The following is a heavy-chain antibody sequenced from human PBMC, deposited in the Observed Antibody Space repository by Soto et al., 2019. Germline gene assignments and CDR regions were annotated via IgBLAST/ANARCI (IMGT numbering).Heavy chain of an antibody. D-gene: IGHD4-17*01. CDR2: IWYDGANK. J-gene: IGHJ4*02. V-gene: IGHV3-33*01. Sequence: PGGSLRLSCAASGFSFSSSGMHWVRQAPGKGLEWVAVIWYDGANKYYGDSVKGRFTISRDNAKNSLYLQMNSLRGEDTAVYYCARDYYGDYILDYWGQGTLVTVSS. CDR3: ARDYYGDYILDY. CDR1: GFSFSSSG.